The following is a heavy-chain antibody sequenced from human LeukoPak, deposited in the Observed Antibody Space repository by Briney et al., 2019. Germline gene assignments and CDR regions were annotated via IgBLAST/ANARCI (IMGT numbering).Heavy chain of an antibody. J-gene: IGHJ4*02. D-gene: IGHD3-3*01. CDR1: GFTFSDYY. CDR2: ISSSGTTI. V-gene: IGHV3-11*01. Sequence: GGSLRLSCVASGFTFSDYYMTWIRQAPGKGLEWVSCISSSGTTIYYTNSVKGRFTISRDNTKNSLYLQMNSLRAEDTAVYHCASSLHPSGPYPYWGQGTLVTVSS. CDR3: ASSLHPSGPYPY.